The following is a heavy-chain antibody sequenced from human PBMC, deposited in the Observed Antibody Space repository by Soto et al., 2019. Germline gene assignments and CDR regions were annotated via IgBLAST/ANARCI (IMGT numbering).Heavy chain of an antibody. Sequence: GGSLRLSCAASGFTFSSYGMHWVRQAPGKGLEWVAVIWYDGSNKYYADSVKGRFTISRDNSKNTLYLQMNSLRAEDTAVYYCARGLLVVGRYYFDYWGQGTLVTVSS. V-gene: IGHV3-33*01. CDR3: ARGLLVVGRYYFDY. CDR1: GFTFSSYG. J-gene: IGHJ4*02. CDR2: IWYDGSNK. D-gene: IGHD2-21*01.